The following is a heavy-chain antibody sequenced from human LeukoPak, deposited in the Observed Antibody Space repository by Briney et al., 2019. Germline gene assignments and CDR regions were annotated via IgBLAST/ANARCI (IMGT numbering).Heavy chain of an antibody. V-gene: IGHV1-69*04. CDR1: GGTFSSYA. J-gene: IGHJ4*02. CDR3: ARTTYYDFWSGYY. Sequence: SVKVSCKASGGTFSSYAISSVPQAPEQGLEWMGRIIPILGIANYAQKFQGRVTITADKSTSTAYMELSSLRSEDTAVYYCARTTYYDFWSGYYWGQGTLVTVSS. CDR2: IIPILGIA. D-gene: IGHD3-3*01.